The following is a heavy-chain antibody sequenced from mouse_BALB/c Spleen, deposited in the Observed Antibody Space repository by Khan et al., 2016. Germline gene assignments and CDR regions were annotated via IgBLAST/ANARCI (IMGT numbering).Heavy chain of an antibody. J-gene: IGHJ1*01. Sequence: EVQLQESGPGLVKPSQSLSLTCTVTGYSITSDYAWNWIRQFPGNKLEWIGYISYSGSTSYNPSLKSRISITRDTSKNQFFLQLNSVTTEDTATYYGARAPPRWYFDVWGAGTTVTVSS. V-gene: IGHV3-2*02. CDR3: ARAPPRWYFDV. CDR2: ISYSGST. CDR1: GYSITSDYA.